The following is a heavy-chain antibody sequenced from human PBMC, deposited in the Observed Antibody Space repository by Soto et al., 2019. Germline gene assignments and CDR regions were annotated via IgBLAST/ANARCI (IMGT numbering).Heavy chain of an antibody. Sequence: SVKVSCKASGFTFTSSAVQWVRQARGQRLEWIGWIVVGSGNTNYAQKFQERVTITRDMSTSTAYMELSSLRSEDTAVYYCAAETKLRFLEWLSPYYYYGMDVWGQGTTVTVSS. CDR3: AAETKLRFLEWLSPYYYYGMDV. J-gene: IGHJ6*02. CDR2: IVVGSGNT. V-gene: IGHV1-58*01. D-gene: IGHD3-3*01. CDR1: GFTFTSSA.